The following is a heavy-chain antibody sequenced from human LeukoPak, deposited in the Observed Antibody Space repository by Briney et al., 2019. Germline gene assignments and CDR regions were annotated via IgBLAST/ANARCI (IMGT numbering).Heavy chain of an antibody. CDR2: ISAYNGNT. Sequence: ASVKVSCKASGYTFTSYGISGVRQAPGQGLEWMGWISAYNGNTNYTQKLQGRVTMTTDTSTSTAYMELRSLRSDDTAVYYCARVSSEGLPSSFDYWGQGTLVTVSS. CDR1: GYTFTSYG. CDR3: ARVSSEGLPSSFDY. D-gene: IGHD5-12*01. J-gene: IGHJ4*02. V-gene: IGHV1-18*01.